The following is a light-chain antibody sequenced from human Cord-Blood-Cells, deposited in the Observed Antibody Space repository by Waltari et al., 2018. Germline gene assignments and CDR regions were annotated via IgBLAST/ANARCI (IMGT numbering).Light chain of an antibody. CDR1: QSVSSY. Sequence: EIVLTQSPATLSLSPGARAPLSCRASQSVSSYLAWYQQKPGQAPRLLIYDASNRATGIPARFSGSGSGTDFTLTISSLEPEDFAVYYCQQRSNWPPGLTFGGGTKVEIK. CDR2: DAS. CDR3: QQRSNWPPGLT. J-gene: IGKJ4*01. V-gene: IGKV3-11*01.